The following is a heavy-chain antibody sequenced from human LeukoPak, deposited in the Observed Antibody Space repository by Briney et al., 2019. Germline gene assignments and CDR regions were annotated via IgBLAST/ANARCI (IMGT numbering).Heavy chain of an antibody. CDR3: ARAGYYGSGSYLGNWFDP. Sequence: SETLSLTCAVSGGSISSGGYSWSWIRQPPGKDLEWIGYIYHSGSTYYNPSLKSRVTISVDRSKNQFSLKLSSVTAVDTAVYYCARAGYYGSGSYLGNWFDPWGQGTLVTVSS. CDR1: GGSISSGGYS. CDR2: IYHSGST. V-gene: IGHV4-30-2*01. J-gene: IGHJ5*02. D-gene: IGHD3-10*01.